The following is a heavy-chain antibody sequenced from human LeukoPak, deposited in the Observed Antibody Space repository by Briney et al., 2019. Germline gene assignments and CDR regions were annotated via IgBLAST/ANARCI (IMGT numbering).Heavy chain of an antibody. CDR2: ISSSSSYI. CDR3: ARDRWDIVVVPAASTYYYGMDV. D-gene: IGHD2-2*01. CDR1: GFTFSSYA. Sequence: PGGSLRLSCAASGFTFSSYAMSWVRQAPGKGLEWVSSISSSSSYIYYADSVKGRFTISRDNAKNSLYLQMNSLRAEDTAVYYCARDRWDIVVVPAASTYYYGMDVWGQGTTVTVSS. V-gene: IGHV3-21*01. J-gene: IGHJ6*02.